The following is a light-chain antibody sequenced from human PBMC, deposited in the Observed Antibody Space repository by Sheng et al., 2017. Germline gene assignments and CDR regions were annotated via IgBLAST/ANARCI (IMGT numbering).Light chain of an antibody. Sequence: ETVMTQSPATLSVSPGERATLSCRASQHVDNGLAWYQQKDGQPPRLLIYGASSRATGIPARFSGSASGTDFTLTIHSLQSQDSAIYFCHQYNNWPPTFGQVDQAGD. V-gene: IGKV3-15*01. CDR2: GAS. J-gene: IGKJ2*01. CDR1: QHVDNG. CDR3: HQYNNWPPT.